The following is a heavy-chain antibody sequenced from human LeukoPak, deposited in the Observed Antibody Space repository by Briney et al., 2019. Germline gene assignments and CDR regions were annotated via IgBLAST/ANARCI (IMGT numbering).Heavy chain of an antibody. D-gene: IGHD3-22*01. Sequence: ASVKVSCKASGYTFTSYYMHWVRQAPGQGLEWMGIINPSGGSTSYAQKFQGRVTMTRDTSTSTVYMVLSSLRSEDTAVYYCARDRGVNYYDSSGYLTWGIDYWGQGTLVTVSS. V-gene: IGHV1-46*01. CDR3: ARDRGVNYYDSSGYLTWGIDY. J-gene: IGHJ4*02. CDR2: INPSGGST. CDR1: GYTFTSYY.